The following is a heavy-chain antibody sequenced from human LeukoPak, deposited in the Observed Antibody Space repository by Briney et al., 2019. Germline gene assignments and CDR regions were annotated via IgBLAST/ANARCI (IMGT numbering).Heavy chain of an antibody. Sequence: SETLSLTCTVSGGSISSGDYYWSWIRQPPGKGLEWIGYIYYSGSTYYNPSLKSRVTISVDTSKNQFSLKLSSVTAADTAVYYCARHDVSGPLYVWGSYRYAFDIWGQGTMVTVSS. D-gene: IGHD3-16*02. V-gene: IGHV4-30-4*01. CDR2: IYYSGST. CDR3: ARHDVSGPLYVWGSYRYAFDI. CDR1: GGSISSGDYY. J-gene: IGHJ3*02.